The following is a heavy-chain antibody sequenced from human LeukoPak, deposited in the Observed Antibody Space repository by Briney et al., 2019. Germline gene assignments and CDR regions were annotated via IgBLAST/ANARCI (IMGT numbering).Heavy chain of an antibody. CDR3: ARRGQQLVRGGYFDY. Sequence: GESLKISCKGSGYSFTTYWIGWVRQMPGKGLEWMGIIYPDDSDTKYSPSFQGQVTISADKFISTAYLQWSSLKASDTAMYYCARRGQQLVRGGYFDYWGQGTLVTVSS. CDR1: GYSFTTYW. V-gene: IGHV5-51*01. D-gene: IGHD6-13*01. CDR2: IYPDDSDT. J-gene: IGHJ4*02.